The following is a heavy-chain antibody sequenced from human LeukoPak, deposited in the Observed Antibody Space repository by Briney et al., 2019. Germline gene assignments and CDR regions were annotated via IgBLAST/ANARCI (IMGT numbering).Heavy chain of an antibody. V-gene: IGHV3-23*01. J-gene: IGHJ6*02. D-gene: IGHD3-10*01. Sequence: GGSLRLSCAAYGFTFSSYAMSWVRQAPGKGLEWVSAINGSGGSTYYADSVKGRFTMSRDNSKNTLYLQMNSLRAEDTAVYYCAKGYSARYGSDYYFGMDVWGQGTTVTAAS. CDR2: INGSGGST. CDR3: AKGYSARYGSDYYFGMDV. CDR1: GFTFSSYA.